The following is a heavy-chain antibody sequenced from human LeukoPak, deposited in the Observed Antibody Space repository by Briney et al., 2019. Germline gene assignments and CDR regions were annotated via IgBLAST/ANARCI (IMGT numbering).Heavy chain of an antibody. CDR1: GGSISHYY. CDR3: ARGYGSGSYYMLPDY. D-gene: IGHD3-10*01. CDR2: IYYSGST. V-gene: IGHV4-59*01. J-gene: IGHJ4*02. Sequence: SETLSLTCTVSGGSISHYYWSWIRQPPGKGLEWIGYIYYSGSTNYNPSLKSRVTISVDTSKNQFSLKLSSVTAADTAVYYCARGYGSGSYYMLPDYWGQGTLVTVSS.